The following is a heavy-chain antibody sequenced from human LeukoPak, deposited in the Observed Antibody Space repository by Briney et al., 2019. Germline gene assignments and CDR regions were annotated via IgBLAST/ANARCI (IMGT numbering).Heavy chain of an antibody. CDR3: AKVAAYSSGWYDS. D-gene: IGHD6-19*01. CDR2: ISWSSGII. CDR1: GFTFDDYA. V-gene: IGHV3-9*01. Sequence: PGGSLRLSCAASGFTFDDYAMHWVRQVPGKGLDWVAGISWSSGIIVYADSVKGRFTISRDSAKNSLYLQMNSLRPEDTALYYCAKVAAYSSGWYDSWGQGTLVTVSS. J-gene: IGHJ5*01.